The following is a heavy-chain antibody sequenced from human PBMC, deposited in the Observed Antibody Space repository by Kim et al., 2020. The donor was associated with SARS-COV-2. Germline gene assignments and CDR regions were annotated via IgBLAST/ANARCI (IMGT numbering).Heavy chain of an antibody. CDR1: GFTFSSYW. CDR2: IKQDGSEK. CDR3: ARDLKPPRGFGEPGYHRAADY. D-gene: IGHD3-10*01. J-gene: IGHJ4*02. V-gene: IGHV3-7*05. Sequence: GGSLRLSCAASGFTFSSYWMSWVRQAPGKGLEWVANIKQDGSEKYYVDSVKGRFTISRDNAKNSLYLQMNSLRAEDTAVYYCARDLKPPRGFGEPGYHRAADYWGQGTLVTVSS.